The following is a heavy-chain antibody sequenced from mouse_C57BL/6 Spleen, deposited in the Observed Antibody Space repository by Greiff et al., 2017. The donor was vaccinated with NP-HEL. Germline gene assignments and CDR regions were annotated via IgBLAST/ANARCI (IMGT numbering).Heavy chain of an antibody. D-gene: IGHD1-1*01. CDR3: ARYGSGAMDY. V-gene: IGHV1-19*01. CDR1: GYTFTDYY. CDR2: INPYNGGT. Sequence: EVQLHQSGPVLVKPGASVKMSCKASGYTFTDYYMNWVKQSHGKSLEWIGVINPYNGGTSYNQTFKGKATLTVDKSSSTAYMELNSLTSEDAAVYYCARYGSGAMDYWGQGTSVTVSS. J-gene: IGHJ4*01.